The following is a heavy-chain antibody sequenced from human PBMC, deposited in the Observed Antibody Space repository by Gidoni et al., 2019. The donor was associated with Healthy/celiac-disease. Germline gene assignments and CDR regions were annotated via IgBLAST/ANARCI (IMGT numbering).Heavy chain of an antibody. CDR2: IIPIFGTA. CDR3: ATLNYYDSSGYYLEFDY. Sequence: QVQLVQSGAEVKKPGSSVKVSCKASGGTFSSYAISRVRQAPGQGLEWMGGIIPIFGTANYAQKFQGRVTITADESTSTAYMELSSLRSEDTAVYYCATLNYYDSSGYYLEFDYWGQGTLVTVSS. CDR1: GGTFSSYA. J-gene: IGHJ4*02. D-gene: IGHD3-22*01. V-gene: IGHV1-69*01.